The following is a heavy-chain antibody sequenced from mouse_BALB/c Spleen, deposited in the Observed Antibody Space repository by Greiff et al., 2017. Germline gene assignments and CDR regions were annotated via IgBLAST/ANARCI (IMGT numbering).Heavy chain of an antibody. CDR2: IRSKSNNYAT. Sequence: EVQVVESGGGLVQPKGSLKLSCAASGFTFNTYAMNWVRQAPGKGLEWVARIRSKSNNYATYYADSVKDRFTISRDDSQSMLYLQMNNLKTEDTAMYYCVRLMITYYAMDYWGQGTSVTVSS. CDR3: VRLMITYYAMDY. D-gene: IGHD2-4*01. V-gene: IGHV10-1*02. J-gene: IGHJ4*01. CDR1: GFTFNTYA.